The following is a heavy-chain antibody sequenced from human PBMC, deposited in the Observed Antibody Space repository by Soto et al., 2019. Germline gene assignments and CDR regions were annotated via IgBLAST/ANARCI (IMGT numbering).Heavy chain of an antibody. V-gene: IGHV4-31*03. J-gene: IGHJ4*02. CDR3: ASGNAWEVLLAY. D-gene: IGHD1-26*01. CDR2: IYFSGST. Sequence: PSETLSLTCSVSGASINSGGYYWSWLRQLPGKGLEWIGYIYFSGSTYYNPSLESRLIISLDTSQNQFSLNLNSVSAADTAIYHCASGNAWEVLLAYWGQGGLVTVSS. CDR1: GASINSGGYY.